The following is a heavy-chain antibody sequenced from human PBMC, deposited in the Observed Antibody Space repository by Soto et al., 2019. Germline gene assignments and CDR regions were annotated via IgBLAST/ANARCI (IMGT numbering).Heavy chain of an antibody. CDR1: GFTFSSYW. Sequence: GGSLRLSCAASGFTFSSYWMTWVRQAPGKGLEWVANIKEDGSDKYYVASVKGRFTISRDNAKNSLYLLMHSLRAEDTAVYYCARDLTDSSWDYMDVWGKGTTVTVSS. CDR3: ARDLTDSSWDYMDV. V-gene: IGHV3-7*01. J-gene: IGHJ6*03. D-gene: IGHD6-19*01. CDR2: IKEDGSDK.